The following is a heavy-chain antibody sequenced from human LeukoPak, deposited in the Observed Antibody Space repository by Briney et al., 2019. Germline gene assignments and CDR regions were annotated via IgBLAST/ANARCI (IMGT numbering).Heavy chain of an antibody. CDR2: ISASGGT. D-gene: IGHD6-13*01. V-gene: IGHV3-23*01. J-gene: IGHJ4*02. CDR1: GFTFSSYS. Sequence: GGSLRLSCAASGFTFSSYSMNWVRQAPGRGLEWVSAISASGGTNYADSVKGRFTISRDNAKNTVSLQMNSLRVDDTALYFCAKDVLQLVAGEYFDYWGRGTLVTVSS. CDR3: AKDVLQLVAGEYFDY.